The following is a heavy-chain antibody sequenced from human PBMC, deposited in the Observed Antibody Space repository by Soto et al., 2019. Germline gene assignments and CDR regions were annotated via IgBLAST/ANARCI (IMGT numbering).Heavy chain of an antibody. CDR2: IYSGGST. CDR1: GFTVSSNY. CDR3: AIGGVGYLPTFSENYFDY. D-gene: IGHD2-15*01. Sequence: EVQLVESGGGLVQPGGSLRLSCAASGFTVSSNYMSWVRQAPGKGLEWVSVIYSGGSTYYADSVKGRFTISRDNSKNTLYLQMNSLIAEDTAVYYCAIGGVGYLPTFSENYFDYWGQGTLVTVSS. J-gene: IGHJ4*02. V-gene: IGHV3-66*01.